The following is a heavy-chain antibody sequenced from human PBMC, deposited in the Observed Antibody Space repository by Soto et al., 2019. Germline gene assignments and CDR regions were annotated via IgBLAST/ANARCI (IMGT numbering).Heavy chain of an antibody. CDR2: IYPGDSDT. V-gene: IGHV5-51*01. CDR3: ATQPAEYSSSPGRFGMGV. CDR1: GYSFTIYW. Sequence: GESLKISCKGSGYSFTIYWIGWVRQMPGKGLEWMGIIYPGDSDTRYSPSFQGQVTISADKSISTAYLQWSSLKASDTATYYSATQPAEYSSSPGRFGMGVCRKGTT. D-gene: IGHD6-6*01. J-gene: IGHJ6*04.